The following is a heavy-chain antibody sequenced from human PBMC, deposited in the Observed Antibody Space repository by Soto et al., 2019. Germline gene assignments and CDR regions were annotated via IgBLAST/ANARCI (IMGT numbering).Heavy chain of an antibody. J-gene: IGHJ4*02. D-gene: IGHD6-13*01. Sequence: EVQLVESGGGLVQPGGSLRRSCVASEFTFSSYEMNWVRQAPGKGLEWVSYISSSGTTIYYTDSVKGRFTISRDNAKKSLYLQMSSLRAEDTAVYYCLRLGGAAAGPGDYWGQGTLITVSS. V-gene: IGHV3-48*03. CDR3: LRLGGAAAGPGDY. CDR1: EFTFSSYE. CDR2: ISSSGTTI.